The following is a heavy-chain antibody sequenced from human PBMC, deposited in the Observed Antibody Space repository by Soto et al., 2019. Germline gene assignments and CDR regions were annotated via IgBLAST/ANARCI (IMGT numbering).Heavy chain of an antibody. D-gene: IGHD3-9*01. CDR2: VSAHDGDK. CDR3: VRDCLHYDVSTGSYSDCFDP. Sequence: QIQMVQSGGEVKKPGASVKVSCKASGYAFSDYGISWVRQAPGQGPEWMGWVSAHDGDKNYAQRFQGRLIMTTDTPTNTAYMELRSLRSDDTAVYYCVRDCLHYDVSTGSYSDCFDPWGQGTLVIVSS. CDR1: GYAFSDYG. J-gene: IGHJ5*02. V-gene: IGHV1-18*01.